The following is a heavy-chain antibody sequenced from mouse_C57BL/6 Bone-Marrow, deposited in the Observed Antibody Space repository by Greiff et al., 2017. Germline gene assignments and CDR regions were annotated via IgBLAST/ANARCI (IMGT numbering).Heavy chain of an antibody. Sequence: VKLMESGAELVRPGTSVKMSCKASGYTFTNYWIGWAKQRPGHGLEWIGEIYPGGGYTNYNEKFKGKATLTADKSYSTAYMQFSSLTYADSAIYYRSGYYSNYYYAMDYWGQGTSVTVSS. CDR3: SGYYSNYYYAMDY. V-gene: IGHV1-63*01. CDR1: GYTFTNYW. J-gene: IGHJ4*01. CDR2: IYPGGGYT. D-gene: IGHD2-5*01.